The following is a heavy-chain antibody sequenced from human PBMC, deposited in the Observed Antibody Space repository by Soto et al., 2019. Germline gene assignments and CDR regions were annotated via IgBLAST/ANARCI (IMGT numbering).Heavy chain of an antibody. CDR3: TRDASPAHKPLYFYYYMDV. J-gene: IGHJ6*03. CDR2: ISTTSSDI. D-gene: IGHD2-15*01. Sequence: EEQLVESGGGLIKPGGSLRLSCVVSGFTFSDYTLNWVRQAPGRGLEWVSSISTTSSDIYYADSVKGRFTISRDNAKNSLYLQMDRLTAADTAVYYCTRDASPAHKPLYFYYYMDVWGKGTTVTVSS. V-gene: IGHV3-21*01. CDR1: GFTFSDYT.